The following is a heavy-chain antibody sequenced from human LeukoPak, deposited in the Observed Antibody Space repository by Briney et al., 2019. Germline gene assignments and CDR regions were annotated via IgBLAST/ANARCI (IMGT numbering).Heavy chain of an antibody. D-gene: IGHD6-13*01. CDR1: GFTFSSYE. J-gene: IGHJ6*02. V-gene: IGHV3-48*03. CDR2: ISSSGSTI. CDR3: ARGAYTAAGSHPSYYYYYGMDV. Sequence: GGSLRLSCAASGFTFSSYEMNWVRQAPGKGLEWVSYISSSGSTIYYSDSVKGRFTIFRDNAKNSLYLQMNSLRAEDTAVYYCARGAYTAAGSHPSYYYYYGMDVWGQGTTVTVSS.